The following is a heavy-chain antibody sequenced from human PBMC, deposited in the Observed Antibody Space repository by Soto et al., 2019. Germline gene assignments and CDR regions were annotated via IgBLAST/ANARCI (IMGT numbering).Heavy chain of an antibody. D-gene: IGHD2-15*01. CDR3: VRDGEDIVVVVAADGWFDP. V-gene: IGHV1-18*04. CDR2: ISAYNGNT. J-gene: IGHJ5*02. CDR1: GYAFTNYY. Sequence: ASVKVSCKASGYAFTNYYMHWVRQAPGQGLEWMGWISAYNGNTNYAKKLQGRVTMTTDTSTSTAYMELRSLRSDDTAVYYCVRDGEDIVVVVAADGWFDPWGQGTLVTVSS.